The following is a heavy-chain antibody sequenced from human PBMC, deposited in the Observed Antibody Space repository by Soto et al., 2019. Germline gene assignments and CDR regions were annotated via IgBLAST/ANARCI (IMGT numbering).Heavy chain of an antibody. Sequence: QVQLQESGPGLVKPSETLSLTCTVSGGSVSSGSYYWSWIRQPPGKGLEWIGYIYYSGSTNYNPSLKSRVTISVDTSKNQFSLKLSSVTAADTAVYYCARGRAIFGVVERWGQGTLVTVSS. V-gene: IGHV4-61*01. CDR3: ARGRAIFGVVER. CDR2: IYYSGST. D-gene: IGHD3-3*01. CDR1: GGSVSSGSYY. J-gene: IGHJ5*02.